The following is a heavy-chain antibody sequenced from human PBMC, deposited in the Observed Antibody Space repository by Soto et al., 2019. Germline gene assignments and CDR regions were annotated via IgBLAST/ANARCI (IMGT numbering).Heavy chain of an antibody. Sequence: QLQLQESGPGLVKPSETLSLTCTVSGGSISSSSYYWGWIRQPPGKGLEWIGRIYHSGSTYYNPXLXXXXXXXXXXXXXXXXXXXXXXXXAXTXXXXCATLWGQDWGQGTLVTVSS. V-gene: IGHV4-39*01. CDR2: IYHSGST. J-gene: IGHJ4*02. CDR1: GGSISSSSYY. CDR3: ATLWGQD. D-gene: IGHD3-10*01.